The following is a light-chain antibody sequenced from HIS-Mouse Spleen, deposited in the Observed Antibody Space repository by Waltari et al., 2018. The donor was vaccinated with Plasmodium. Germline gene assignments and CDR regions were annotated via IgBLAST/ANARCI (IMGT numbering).Light chain of an antibody. CDR1: PSLLHSNGHNS. CDR2: LGS. Sequence: DIVMTQSPLSLPFTPGAPASISCRSNPSLLHSNGHNSLDWYLQKPGQSPQLLIYLGSNRASGVPDRFSGSGSGTDFTLKISRVEAEDVGVYYCMQALQTPWTFGQGTKVEIK. V-gene: IGKV2-28*01. J-gene: IGKJ1*01. CDR3: MQALQTPWT.